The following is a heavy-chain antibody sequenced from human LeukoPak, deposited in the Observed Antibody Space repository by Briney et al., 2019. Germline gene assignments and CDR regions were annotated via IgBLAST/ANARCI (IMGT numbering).Heavy chain of an antibody. CDR2: TSAYNGNT. Sequence: GASVKVSCKASGYTFTSYGISWVRQAPGQGLEWMGWTSAYNGNTNYAQKLQGRVTMTTDTSTSTAYMELRSLRSDDTAVYYCARPRGYYYDSSGYYRDDAFDIWGQGTMVTVSS. D-gene: IGHD3-22*01. V-gene: IGHV1-18*01. J-gene: IGHJ3*02. CDR1: GYTFTSYG. CDR3: ARPRGYYYDSSGYYRDDAFDI.